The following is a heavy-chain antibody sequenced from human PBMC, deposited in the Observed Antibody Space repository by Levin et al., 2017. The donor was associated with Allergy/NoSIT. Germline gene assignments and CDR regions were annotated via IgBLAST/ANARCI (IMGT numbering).Heavy chain of an antibody. CDR1: GGTFSSSA. Sequence: KISCKASGGTFSSSAISWLRQAPGQGLEWMGRIIPILGMTNYAQKFQGRVTITADKSTSTAYMELSSLRSEDTAVYYCARSIYGSGTTAFDCWGQGTLVTVSS. V-gene: IGHV1-69*04. CDR3: ARSIYGSGTTAFDC. D-gene: IGHD3-10*01. CDR2: IIPILGMT. J-gene: IGHJ4*02.